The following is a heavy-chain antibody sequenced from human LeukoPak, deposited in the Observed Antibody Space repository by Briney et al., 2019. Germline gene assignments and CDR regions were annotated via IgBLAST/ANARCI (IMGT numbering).Heavy chain of an antibody. D-gene: IGHD2-21*02. CDR2: VKSDGSST. CDR1: GFTFRSYA. CDR3: TRDGFLGPVTAYLDY. J-gene: IGHJ4*02. Sequence: PGGSLRLSCAASGFTFRSYAMHWVRHAPGKGLVWVSRVKSDGSSTTYADSVKGRFTISRDNARNTLYLQMKGLRAEDTAVYYCTRDGFLGPVTAYLDYWGQGTPVTVSS. V-gene: IGHV3-74*01.